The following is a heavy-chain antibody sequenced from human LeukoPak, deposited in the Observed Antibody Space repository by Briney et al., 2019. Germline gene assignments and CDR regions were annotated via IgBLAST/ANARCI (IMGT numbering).Heavy chain of an antibody. CDR2: IKPGGGGT. Sequence: ASVKVSCKASGYTFTNYYVRWVRQAPGQGLEWVGIIKPGGGGTSYALKFQGRVTMTRDTSTSTAYMELSSLRSEDTAVYYCARDHFDSSGYYYLLGYFEHWGQGTLVTVSS. CDR1: GYTFTNYY. D-gene: IGHD3-22*01. J-gene: IGHJ1*01. CDR3: ARDHFDSSGYYYLLGYFEH. V-gene: IGHV1-46*01.